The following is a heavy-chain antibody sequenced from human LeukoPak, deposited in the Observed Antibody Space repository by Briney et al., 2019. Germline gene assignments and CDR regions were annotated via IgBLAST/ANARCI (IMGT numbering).Heavy chain of an antibody. J-gene: IGHJ6*03. CDR3: ARAGDTAFGYYYYYYMDV. CDR1: GFTFDDYA. Sequence: GGSLRLSCAASGFTFDDYAMHWVRQAPGKGLEWVSGISWNSGSIGYADSVKGRFTISRDNAKNSLYLQMNSLRAEDTAVYYCARAGDTAFGYYYYYYMDVWGKGTTVTISS. CDR2: ISWNSGSI. V-gene: IGHV3-9*01. D-gene: IGHD5-18*01.